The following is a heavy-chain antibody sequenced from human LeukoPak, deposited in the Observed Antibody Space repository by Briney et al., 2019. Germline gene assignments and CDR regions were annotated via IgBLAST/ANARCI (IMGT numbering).Heavy chain of an antibody. CDR1: GYTFTGYY. V-gene: IGHV1-2*02. CDR2: INPNSGGT. CDR3: ALSLDYDSSGYLFDY. Sequence: GASVKVSCKTSGYTFTGYYMHWVRQAPGQGLEWMGWINPNSGGTNYAQKFQGRVTMTRDTSISTAYMELSRLRSDDTAVYYCALSLDYDSSGYLFDYWGQGTLVTVSS. D-gene: IGHD3-22*01. J-gene: IGHJ4*02.